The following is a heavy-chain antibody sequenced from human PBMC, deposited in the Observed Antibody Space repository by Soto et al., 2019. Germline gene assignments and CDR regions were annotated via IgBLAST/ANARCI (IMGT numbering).Heavy chain of an antibody. CDR3: ARATHSYYDILTGYFVAWFDP. CDR1: GGSISSYY. D-gene: IGHD3-9*01. V-gene: IGHV4-59*13. J-gene: IGHJ5*02. Sequence: SETLSLTCTVSGGSISSYYWSWIGQPPGKGLEWIGYIYYSGSTNYNPSLKSRVTISVDTSKNQFSLKLSSVTAADTAVYYCARATHSYYDILTGYFVAWFDPWGQGTLVTVSS. CDR2: IYYSGST.